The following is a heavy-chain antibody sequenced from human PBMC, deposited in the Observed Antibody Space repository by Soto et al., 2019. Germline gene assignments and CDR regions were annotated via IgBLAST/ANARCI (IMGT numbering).Heavy chain of an antibody. Sequence: ASETLSLTCTVSGDSISSYFWSWIRQPAGKGLEWIGRMYITGTTSYNPSFKRRVTMSIDTSKNQFSLKMTSVTAADTAVYYCARDGEYGSGFYSFGPWGQGTRVTVPP. D-gene: IGHD6-25*01. CDR1: GDSISSYF. CDR3: ARDGEYGSGFYSFGP. V-gene: IGHV4-4*07. CDR2: MYITGTT. J-gene: IGHJ5*02.